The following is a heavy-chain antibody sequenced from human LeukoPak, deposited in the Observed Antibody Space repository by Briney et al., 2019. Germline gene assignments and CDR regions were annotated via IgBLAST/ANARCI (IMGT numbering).Heavy chain of an antibody. CDR3: ARDITYNSYWYFDL. V-gene: IGHV4-4*02. D-gene: IGHD5-24*01. CDR1: GGSVTSTNW. CDR2: IYQSGST. J-gene: IGHJ2*01. Sequence: SGTLSPTCGVSGGSVTSTNWWTWVRQPPGKGLEWIGYIYQSGSTYYNPSLKSRVTMSVDRSENQFSLELTSVTAADTAVYYCARDITYNSYWYFDLWGRGALVTVSS.